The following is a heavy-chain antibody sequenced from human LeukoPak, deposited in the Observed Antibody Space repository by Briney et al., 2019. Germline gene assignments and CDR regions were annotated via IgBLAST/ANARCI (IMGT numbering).Heavy chain of an antibody. CDR1: GYTFINYC. CDR2: FSAYNGNI. Sequence: ASVKVSCKTSGYTFINYCMSWVRQAPGQGLEWMGWFSAYNGNINYAQKLQGRVTMTTDTSTSTAYMELRSLRSDDTAVYYCARDGGTTADFDYWGQGTLVTVSS. D-gene: IGHD1-14*01. J-gene: IGHJ4*02. CDR3: ARDGGTTADFDY. V-gene: IGHV1-18*01.